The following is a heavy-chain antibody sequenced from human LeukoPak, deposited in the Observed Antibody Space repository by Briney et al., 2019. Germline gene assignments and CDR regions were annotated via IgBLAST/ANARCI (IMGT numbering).Heavy chain of an antibody. CDR2: IHYSGST. V-gene: IGHV4-39*01. CDR3: ARHSIQGGDIYGSSWHGDFDY. J-gene: IGHJ4*02. CDR1: GGSISSSSDY. Sequence: PSETLSLTCTVSGGSISSSSDYWGWIRQPPGKGLEWTGSIHYSGSTYYNPSLKSRVTVSVDTSKNQFSLKLSSVTAADTAVYYCARHSIQGGDIYGSSWHGDFDYWGQGTLVTVSS. D-gene: IGHD6-13*01.